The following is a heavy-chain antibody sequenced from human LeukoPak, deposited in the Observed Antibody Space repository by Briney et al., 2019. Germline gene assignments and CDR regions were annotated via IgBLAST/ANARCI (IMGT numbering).Heavy chain of an antibody. CDR3: ARLIAVAGTGAFDI. Sequence: GESLKTPFKGPGYSFTSYCINWVPQMPGKGLEWMVRIDPSDSYTNYSPSFQGHVTISADKSISTAYLQWSSLKASDTAMYYCARLIAVAGTGAFDIWGQGTMVTVSS. CDR1: GYSFTSYC. V-gene: IGHV5-10-1*01. J-gene: IGHJ3*02. CDR2: IDPSDSYT. D-gene: IGHD6-19*01.